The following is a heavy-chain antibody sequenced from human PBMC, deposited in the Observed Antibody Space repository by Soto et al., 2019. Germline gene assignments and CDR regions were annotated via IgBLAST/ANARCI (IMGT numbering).Heavy chain of an antibody. CDR2: IYYSGST. V-gene: IGHV4-59*01. Sequence: PSETLSLTCTVSGGSISSYYWSWIRQPPGKGLEWIGYIYYSGSTNYNPSLKSRVTISVDTSKNQFSLKLSSVTAADTAVYYCARMNYYDTSGYPFDYWGQGMMVTFSS. D-gene: IGHD3-22*01. CDR1: GGSISSYY. J-gene: IGHJ4*02. CDR3: ARMNYYDTSGYPFDY.